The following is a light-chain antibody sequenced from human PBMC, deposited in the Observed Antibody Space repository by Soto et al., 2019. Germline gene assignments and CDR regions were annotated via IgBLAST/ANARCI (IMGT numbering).Light chain of an antibody. CDR1: QGIRND. CDR3: RQHNSFPFT. Sequence: DIQMTQSPSSLSVSPGDRVTITCRARQGIRNDLAWYQQKPGKAPKRLIYAAASKQTGDPPRFSGSGSGTEFTLTISSLQAEDFAAYYCRQHNSFPFTFGQGTKVDI. J-gene: IGKJ3*01. CDR2: AAA. V-gene: IGKV1-17*01.